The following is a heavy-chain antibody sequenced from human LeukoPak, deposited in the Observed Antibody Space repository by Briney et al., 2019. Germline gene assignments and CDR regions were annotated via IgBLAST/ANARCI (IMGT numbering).Heavy chain of an antibody. Sequence: SGGSLRLSCAASGFTFSGYNMNWVRQAPGKGLEWVSSISSSSSYVYYADSVKGRFTISRDNAKNSLYLQMNSLRAEDTALYYCARENWYKFDYWGQGTLVTVSS. D-gene: IGHD1/OR15-1a*01. V-gene: IGHV3-21*01. J-gene: IGHJ4*02. CDR1: GFTFSGYN. CDR3: ARENWYKFDY. CDR2: ISSSSSYV.